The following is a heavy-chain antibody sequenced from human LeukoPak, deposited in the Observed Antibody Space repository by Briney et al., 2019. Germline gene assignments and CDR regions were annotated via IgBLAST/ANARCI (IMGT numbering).Heavy chain of an antibody. D-gene: IGHD3-16*01. CDR3: ASQKGAYFDY. V-gene: IGHV5-51*01. CDR1: GYRFTSSW. Sequence: GESLKISCKGSGYRFTSSWIAWLRQKPGKGLEWMGIIYPGDSDTRYSPSFQGQVIISADKSISTAYLQWSSLKASDTAMYYCASQKGAYFDYWGQGNLVTVSS. J-gene: IGHJ4*02. CDR2: IYPGDSDT.